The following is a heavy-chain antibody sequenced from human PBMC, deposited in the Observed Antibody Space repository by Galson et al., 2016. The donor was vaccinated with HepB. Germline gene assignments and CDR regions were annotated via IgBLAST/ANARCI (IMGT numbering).Heavy chain of an antibody. J-gene: IGHJ4*02. Sequence: SLRLSCAASGFTFSDYYMGWVRQAPGKGLEWVGRTAHRADSYTTDYAASVKGRFTVSRDDSKNSLFLQMDSLKAEDTAVYYCVTEWWYCFQHWGQGTLVTVSS. CDR3: VTEWWYCFQH. CDR2: TAHRADSYTT. CDR1: GFTFSDYY. D-gene: IGHD2-15*01. V-gene: IGHV3-72*01.